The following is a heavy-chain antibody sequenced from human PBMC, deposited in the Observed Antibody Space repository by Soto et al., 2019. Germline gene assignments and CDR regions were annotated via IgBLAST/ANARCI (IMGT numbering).Heavy chain of an antibody. D-gene: IGHD3-9*01. V-gene: IGHV3-48*01. CDR1: GFTFSSYS. J-gene: IGHJ6*02. CDR2: ISSSSSTI. Sequence: EVQLVESGGGLVQPGGSLRLSCAASGFTFSSYSMNWVRQAPGKGLEGVSYISSSSSTIYYADSVKGRFTISRDNAKNSLYLQMNSLRAEGTAVYYCARDRWYYDMLTGAYYYYYGMDVWGQGTTVTVSS. CDR3: ARDRWYYDMLTGAYYYYYGMDV.